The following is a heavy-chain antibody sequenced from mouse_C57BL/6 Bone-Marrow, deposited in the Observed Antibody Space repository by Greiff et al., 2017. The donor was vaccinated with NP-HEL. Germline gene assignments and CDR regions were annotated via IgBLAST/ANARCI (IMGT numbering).Heavy chain of an antibody. CDR2: IYPGDGDN. D-gene: IGHD2-2*01. CDR1: GYAFSSSW. J-gene: IGHJ1*03. Sequence: VQLQQSGPELVKPGASVKISCKASGYAFSSSWMNWVKQRPGKGLEWIGRIYPGDGDNNYNGKFKGKATLTADKSSSTAYMQLSSLTSEDSAVYFCASARLRRYFDVWGTGTTVTVSS. V-gene: IGHV1-82*01. CDR3: ASARLRRYFDV.